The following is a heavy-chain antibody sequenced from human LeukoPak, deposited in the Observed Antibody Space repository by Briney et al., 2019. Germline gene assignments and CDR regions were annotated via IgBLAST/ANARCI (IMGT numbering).Heavy chain of an antibody. CDR2: IYPGDSDT. CDR3: ARREVIFDY. V-gene: IGHV5-51*01. Sequence: GESLKISCNGSGYXFTTYWISWVRQMPGKGLEWMGIIYPGDSDTRYSPSFQGQVTISADKSISTAYLQWSSLKASDTAMYYCARREVIFDYWGQGTLVTVSS. D-gene: IGHD2/OR15-2a*01. CDR1: GYXFTTYW. J-gene: IGHJ4*02.